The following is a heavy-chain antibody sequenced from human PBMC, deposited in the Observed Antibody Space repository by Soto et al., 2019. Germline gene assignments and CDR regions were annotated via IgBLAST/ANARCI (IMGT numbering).Heavy chain of an antibody. CDR2: IYYSGST. CDR1: GGSISSSSYY. J-gene: IGHJ4*02. CDR3: ARRFGDYGDYEGYFDY. V-gene: IGHV4-39*01. Sequence: PSETLSLTCTVSGGSISSSSYYWGWIRQPPGKGLEWIGSIYYSGSTYYNPSLKSRVTISVDTSKNQFSLKLSSVTAADTAVYYCARRFGDYGDYEGYFDYWGQGTLVTVSS. D-gene: IGHD4-17*01.